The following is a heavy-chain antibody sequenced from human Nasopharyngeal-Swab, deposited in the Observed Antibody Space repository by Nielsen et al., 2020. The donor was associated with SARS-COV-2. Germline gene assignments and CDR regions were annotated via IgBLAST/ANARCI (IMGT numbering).Heavy chain of an antibody. J-gene: IGHJ4*02. CDR1: GASITTGVYY. CDR3: ARSLREFDH. CDR2: IYYNADT. Sequence: LRLSCTVSGASITTGVYYWSWIRHHPVRGLEWIGYIYYNADTFYNPSLQGRVTISRDTSRSQISLKLDSVTAADSAMYYCARSLREFDHWGPGTLVSVSS. V-gene: IGHV4-31*03.